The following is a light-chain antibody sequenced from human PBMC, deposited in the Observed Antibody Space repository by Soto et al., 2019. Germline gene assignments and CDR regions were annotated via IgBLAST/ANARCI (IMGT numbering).Light chain of an antibody. Sequence: SYELTQPPSVSVAPGKTARITCGGNNIGSKSVHWYQQKPGQAPVLVIYYDSDRPSGIPERFSGSNSGNTATLTISRVEAGDEVDYYCQVWDSSTDPWVFGGGTHLTVL. CDR1: NIGSKS. V-gene: IGLV3-21*04. J-gene: IGLJ3*02. CDR2: YDS. CDR3: QVWDSSTDPWV.